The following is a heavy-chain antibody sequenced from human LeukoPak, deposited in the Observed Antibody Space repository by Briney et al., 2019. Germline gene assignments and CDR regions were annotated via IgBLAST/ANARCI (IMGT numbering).Heavy chain of an antibody. V-gene: IGHV4-59*01. CDR3: ARDRRRELLHAFDI. CDR2: IYYSGST. J-gene: IGHJ3*02. Sequence: SETLSLTCTVSGGSMTSYYWSWIRQPPGKGLEWIGYIYYSGSTNYNPSLKSRVTISVDTSKNQFSLKLSSVTAADTAVYYCARDRRRELLHAFDIWGQGTMVTVSS. D-gene: IGHD1-26*01. CDR1: GGSMTSYY.